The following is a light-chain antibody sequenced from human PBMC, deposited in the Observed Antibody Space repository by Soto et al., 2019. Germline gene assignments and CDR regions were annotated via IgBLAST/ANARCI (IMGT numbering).Light chain of an antibody. CDR3: QQYNDWRSIT. V-gene: IGKV3-15*01. Sequence: EIVMTQSPATLSLSPGERATLSCWASQSISSKLAWYQHRPGQAPRLLIYDTSTRAAGIPARFSGSGSGTDFTLTSNSLQSEDFAVYYCQQYNDWRSITFGQGTRLETK. CDR2: DTS. CDR1: QSISSK. J-gene: IGKJ5*01.